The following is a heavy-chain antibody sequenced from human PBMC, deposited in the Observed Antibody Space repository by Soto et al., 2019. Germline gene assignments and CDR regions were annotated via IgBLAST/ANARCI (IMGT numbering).Heavy chain of an antibody. J-gene: IGHJ4*02. CDR2: TYYRSKWYN. CDR1: GDSVSSNSAA. D-gene: IGHD6-6*01. V-gene: IGHV6-1*01. CDR3: ARGVPSIAAPNGYFDY. Sequence: QSPTLSLTCAISGDSVSSNSAAWNWIRQSPSRGLEWLGRTYYRSKWYNDYAVSVKSRITINPDTSKNQFSLQLNSVTPEDTAVYYCARGVPSIAAPNGYFDYWGQGTLVTVSS.